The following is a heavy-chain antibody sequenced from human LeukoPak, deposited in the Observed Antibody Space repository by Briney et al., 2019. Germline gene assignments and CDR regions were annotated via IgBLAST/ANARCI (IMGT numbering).Heavy chain of an antibody. V-gene: IGHV3-30*02. D-gene: IGHD6-19*01. Sequence: SGGSLRLSCAASGFTFSSYGMHWVRQAPGKGLEWVAFIRYDGSNKYYADSVKGRFTISRDNSKNTPYLQMNSLRAEDTAVYYCAKDPDEAVAGTPFDYWGQGTLVTVSS. CDR2: IRYDGSNK. CDR3: AKDPDEAVAGTPFDY. CDR1: GFTFSSYG. J-gene: IGHJ4*02.